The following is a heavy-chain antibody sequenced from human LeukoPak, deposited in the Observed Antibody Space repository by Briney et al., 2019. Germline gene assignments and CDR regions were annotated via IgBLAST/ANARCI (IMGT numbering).Heavy chain of an antibody. D-gene: IGHD3-22*01. CDR1: GFTFSSYS. Sequence: PGGSLRLSCAASGFTFSSYSMNWVRQAPGKGLEWVSSISISSSYIYYADSGKGRFTISRDNAKNSLYLQMNSLRAEDTAVYYCARGKSMIVVPSPRERGSTGHAFDIWGQGPMVTVSS. CDR2: ISISSSYI. V-gene: IGHV3-21*01. CDR3: ARGKSMIVVPSPRERGSTGHAFDI. J-gene: IGHJ3*02.